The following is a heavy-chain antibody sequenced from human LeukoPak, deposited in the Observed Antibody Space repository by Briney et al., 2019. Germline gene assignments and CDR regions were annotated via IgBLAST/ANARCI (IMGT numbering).Heavy chain of an antibody. CDR1: GGSIRSGSYY. CDR3: ARATMIVVIDAFDI. J-gene: IGHJ3*02. D-gene: IGHD3-22*01. CDR2: FYTSGST. Sequence: KASETLSLTCTVSGGSIRSGSYYWSWIRQPAGKGVEWIARFYTSGSTNYNPSLKSRVTLSVDTSKNQFSLTLSSVTAADTAVYYCARATMIVVIDAFDIWGQGTMVTVSS. V-gene: IGHV4-61*02.